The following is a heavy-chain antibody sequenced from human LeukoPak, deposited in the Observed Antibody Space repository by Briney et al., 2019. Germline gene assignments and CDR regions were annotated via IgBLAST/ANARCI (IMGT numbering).Heavy chain of an antibody. CDR2: ISWNSGSI. D-gene: IGHD2-15*01. CDR3: AKDVVAYYGMDV. V-gene: IGHV3-9*01. CDR1: GFTFDDYA. J-gene: IGHJ6*02. Sequence: GGSLRLSCAASGFTFDDYAMHWVRHAPGKGLEWVSGISWNSGSIGYADSVKGRFTISRDNAKNSLYLQMNSLRAEDTALYYCAKDVVAYYGMDVWGQGTTVTVSS.